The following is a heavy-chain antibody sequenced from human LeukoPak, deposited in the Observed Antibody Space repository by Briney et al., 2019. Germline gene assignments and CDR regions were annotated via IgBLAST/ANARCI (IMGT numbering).Heavy chain of an antibody. J-gene: IGHJ4*02. CDR1: GISLSNYA. Sequence: GGSLRLSCVVSGISLSNYAMTWVRQSPGKGLEWVSYISERGGSTTYADSVKGRFTISRDTSLNTLYLQMNNLRAEDTAVYFCAKRGVVIRGILVIGYHQEAYHYDFWGQGVLVTVSS. CDR3: AKRGVVIRGILVIGYHQEAYHYDF. V-gene: IGHV3-23*01. CDR2: ISERGGST. D-gene: IGHD3-10*01.